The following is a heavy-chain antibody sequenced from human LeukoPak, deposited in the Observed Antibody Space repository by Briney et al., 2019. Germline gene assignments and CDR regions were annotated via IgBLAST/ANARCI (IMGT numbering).Heavy chain of an antibody. CDR3: AKGGAVAVSPGY. CDR2: ISYDGSNK. D-gene: IGHD6-19*01. CDR1: GFTFSSYG. Sequence: GGSLRLSCAASGFTFSSYGMHWVRQAPGKGLEWVAVISYDGSNKYYADSVKGRFTISRDNSKNTLYLQMNSLRAEDTAVYYCAKGGAVAVSPGYWGQGTLVTVSS. J-gene: IGHJ4*02. V-gene: IGHV3-30*18.